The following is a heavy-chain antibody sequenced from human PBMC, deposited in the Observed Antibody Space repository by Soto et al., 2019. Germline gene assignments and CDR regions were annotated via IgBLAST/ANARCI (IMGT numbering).Heavy chain of an antibody. D-gene: IGHD6-25*01. CDR2: IYYSGST. Sequence: KTSETLSLTCTVSGGSISSGGYYWSWIRQHPGKGLEWIGYIYYSGSTYYNPSLKSRVTISVDTSKNQFSLKLSSVTAADTAVYYCAREASADYYYYYMDVWGKGTTVTVSS. CDR3: AREASADYYYYYMDV. J-gene: IGHJ6*03. V-gene: IGHV4-31*03. CDR1: GGSISSGGYY.